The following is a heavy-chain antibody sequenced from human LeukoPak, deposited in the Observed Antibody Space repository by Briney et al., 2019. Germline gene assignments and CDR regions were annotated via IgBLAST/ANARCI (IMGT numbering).Heavy chain of an antibody. V-gene: IGHV3-21*01. Sequence: GGSLRLSCAASGFTFSSYSMNWVRQAPGKGLEWVSSISSSSSYIYYADSVKGRFTISRDNVKNSLYLQMNSLRAEDTAVYYCARGIAAAGTRFDYWGQGTLVTVSS. CDR3: ARGIAAAGTRFDY. CDR2: ISSSSSYI. CDR1: GFTFSSYS. J-gene: IGHJ4*02. D-gene: IGHD6-13*01.